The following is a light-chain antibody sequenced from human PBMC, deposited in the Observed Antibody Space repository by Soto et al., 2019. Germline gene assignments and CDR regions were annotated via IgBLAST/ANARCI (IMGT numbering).Light chain of an antibody. CDR1: QSVADNY. CDR3: QQYGHSPRT. J-gene: IGKJ1*01. V-gene: IGKV3-20*01. CDR2: AAS. Sequence: EIVLTQSPGTLSLSPGDRATLSCKASQSVADNYLAWYQQKPGQAPRLLIYAASRRAIGIPDTFSGSGSGTDFTLTITRLEHEDFALYYCQQYGHSPRTFGQGTKVEIK.